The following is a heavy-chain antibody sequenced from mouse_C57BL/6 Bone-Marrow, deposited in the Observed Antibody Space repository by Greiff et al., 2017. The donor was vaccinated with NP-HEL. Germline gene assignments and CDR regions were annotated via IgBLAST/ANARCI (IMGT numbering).Heavy chain of an antibody. D-gene: IGHD1-1*01. CDR1: GYTFTDYE. V-gene: IGHV1-15*01. J-gene: IGHJ3*01. Sequence: QVQLQQSGAELVRPGASVTLSCKALGYTFTDYEMHWVKQTPVHGLEWIGAIDPETGGTAYNQKFKGKAILTADKSSSTAYMELRSLTSEDSAVYYCTNDDGSSGAWFAYWGQGTLVTVSA. CDR3: TNDDGSSGAWFAY. CDR2: IDPETGGT.